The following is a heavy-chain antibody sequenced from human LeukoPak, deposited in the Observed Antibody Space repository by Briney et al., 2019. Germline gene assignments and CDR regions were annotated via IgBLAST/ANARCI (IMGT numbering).Heavy chain of an antibody. Sequence: ASVKVSCKASGYTFTSYGISWVRQAPGQGLEWMGWISAYNGNTNYAQKLQGRVTMTTDTSTSTAYMELRSLRSDDTAVYYCARGSLGILYDYVWGSYRTTFDYWGQGTLVTVSS. CDR2: ISAYNGNT. V-gene: IGHV1-18*01. CDR1: GYTFTSYG. J-gene: IGHJ4*02. CDR3: ARGSLGILYDYVWGSYRTTFDY. D-gene: IGHD3-16*02.